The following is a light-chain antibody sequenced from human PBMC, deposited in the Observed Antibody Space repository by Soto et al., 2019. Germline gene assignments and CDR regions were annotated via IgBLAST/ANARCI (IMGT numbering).Light chain of an antibody. Sequence: DIQITQSPSTLSGSLGDRVTVTCRASPTISNWLACYQQKPGTSPKVLIYHASNLQSGVTSRFSGSGSGTEFTLTISSLQPEDFATYYCLQDFNYPITFGQGTRLEI. V-gene: IGKV1-5*01. J-gene: IGKJ5*01. CDR3: LQDFNYPIT. CDR2: HAS. CDR1: PTISNW.